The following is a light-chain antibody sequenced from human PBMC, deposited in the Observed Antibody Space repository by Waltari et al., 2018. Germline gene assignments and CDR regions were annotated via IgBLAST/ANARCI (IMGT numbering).Light chain of an antibody. Sequence: QSPGTLSLSPGERATLSCRVSQSVSSSYLAWYQQKPGQAPRLVIHGASSRAAAIPDRFSGSGSGTDFTLTISRLEPEDFAVYFCQQYAYTPITFGQGTRLEIK. CDR1: QSVSSSY. J-gene: IGKJ5*01. V-gene: IGKV3-20*01. CDR2: GAS. CDR3: QQYAYTPIT.